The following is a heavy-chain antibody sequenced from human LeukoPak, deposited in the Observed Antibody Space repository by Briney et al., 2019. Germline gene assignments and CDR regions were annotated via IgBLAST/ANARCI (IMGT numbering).Heavy chain of an antibody. D-gene: IGHD1-26*01. V-gene: IGHV5-51*01. CDR2: IYPCDSDT. CDR3: AVEGLQPTTGEFGY. Sequence: GASLKISCKGSGYSFTSYWIGWVRQMPGKGLGWMGIIYPCDSDTRYSTSFQGQVTISADKSISTAYLQWSSLKASDTAIYYCAVEGLQPTTGEFGYWGQGTLVTVSS. J-gene: IGHJ4*02. CDR1: GYSFTSYW.